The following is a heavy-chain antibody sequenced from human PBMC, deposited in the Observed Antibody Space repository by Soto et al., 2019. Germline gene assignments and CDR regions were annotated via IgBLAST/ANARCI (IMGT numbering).Heavy chain of an antibody. Sequence: SLTCTVSGGSISSYYWSWIRQPPGKGLEWIGYIYYSGSTNYNPSLKSRVTISVDTSKNQFSLKLNSMTAADTAVYYCARHNYGWGSTYFDYWGQGTLVTVSS. CDR2: IYYSGST. CDR1: GGSISSYY. D-gene: IGHD3-16*01. CDR3: ARHNYGWGSTYFDY. J-gene: IGHJ4*02. V-gene: IGHV4-59*08.